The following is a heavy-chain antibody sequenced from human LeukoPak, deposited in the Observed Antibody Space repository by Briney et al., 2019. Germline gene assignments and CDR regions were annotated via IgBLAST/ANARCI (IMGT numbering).Heavy chain of an antibody. CDR3: VRHLGANAFTI. D-gene: IGHD3-16*01. V-gene: IGHV4-39*01. J-gene: IGHJ3*02. CDR1: GDSISSGNYY. Sequence: SETLSLTCTISGDSISSGNYYWGWIRQPPGKGLEWIASIYYTGTTYYYPSLTSRGTISLDTSNNQFSLRLTSVTAADTAVYYCVRHLGANAFTIWGQGTMVTVSS. CDR2: IYYTGTT.